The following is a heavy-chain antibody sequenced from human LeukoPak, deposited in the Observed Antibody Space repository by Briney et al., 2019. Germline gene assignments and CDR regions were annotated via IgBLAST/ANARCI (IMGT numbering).Heavy chain of an antibody. J-gene: IGHJ4*02. V-gene: IGHV3-21*01. Sequence: GGSLRLSSAASGFTSSSYSMNWVRQAPGKGLEWVSSISSSSSYIYYADSVKGRFTISRDNAKNSLYLQMNSLRAEDTAVYYCARDLRLYYYGSGSRSPPGYWGQGTLVTVSS. CDR2: ISSSSSYI. D-gene: IGHD3-10*01. CDR3: ARDLRLYYYGSGSRSPPGY. CDR1: GFTSSSYS.